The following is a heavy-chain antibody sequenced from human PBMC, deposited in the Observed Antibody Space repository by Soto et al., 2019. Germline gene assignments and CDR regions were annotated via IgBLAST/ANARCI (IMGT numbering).Heavy chain of an antibody. Sequence: PSETLSLTCTVYGDSISSDYYWGWIRQPPGKGLEWXGXIXXXGXTXXXPXXXXRVTLSIDMSKNHISLSLSSVTAADSAVYFCARTGTYHSFLSADYWGQGAPVTVSS. J-gene: IGHJ4*02. CDR1: GDSISSDYY. CDR2: IXXXGXT. D-gene: IGHD3-3*01. CDR3: ARTGTYHSFLSADY. V-gene: IGHV4-38-2*02.